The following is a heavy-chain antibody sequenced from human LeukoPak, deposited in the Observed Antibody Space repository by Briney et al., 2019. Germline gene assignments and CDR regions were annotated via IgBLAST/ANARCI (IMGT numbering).Heavy chain of an antibody. CDR3: AGTIHYDILTGYVGYYYYMDV. Sequence: GSLRLSCAASGFTFSSYAMSWVRQPPGKGLEWIGEINHSGSTNYNPSLKSRVTISVDTSKNQFSLKLSSVTAADTAVYYCAGTIHYDILTGYVGYYYYMDVWGKGTTVTISS. CDR1: GFTFSSYA. V-gene: IGHV4-34*08. D-gene: IGHD3-9*01. J-gene: IGHJ6*03. CDR2: INHSGST.